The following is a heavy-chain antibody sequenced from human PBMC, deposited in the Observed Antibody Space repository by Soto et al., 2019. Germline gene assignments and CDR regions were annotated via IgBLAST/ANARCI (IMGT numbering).Heavy chain of an antibody. CDR3: ARASLAWSLDP. V-gene: IGHV3-13*04. CDR2: IGTAGDT. J-gene: IGHJ5*02. Sequence: EVQLVESGGGLVQPGGSLRLSCAASGFTFSSYDMHWVRQATGKGLEWVSAIGTAGDTYYPGSVKGRFTISRENAKNSLYLQMNSLRAGDAAVYYCARASLAWSLDPWGQGTLVTVSS. CDR1: GFTFSSYD. D-gene: IGHD3-3*01.